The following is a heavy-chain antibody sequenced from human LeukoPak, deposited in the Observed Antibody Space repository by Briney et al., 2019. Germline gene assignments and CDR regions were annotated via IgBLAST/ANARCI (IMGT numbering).Heavy chain of an antibody. CDR3: ARSLSSGWSRGYYFDY. J-gene: IGHJ4*02. D-gene: IGHD6-19*01. CDR1: GYSFTSYW. CDR2: IYPGDSDT. V-gene: IGHV5-51*01. Sequence: GESLKISCKGSGYSFTSYWIGWVRQMPGKGLEWMGIIYPGDSDTRYSPSLQGQVTISADKSISTAYLQWSSLKASDTAMYYCARSLSSGWSRGYYFDYWGQGTLVTVSS.